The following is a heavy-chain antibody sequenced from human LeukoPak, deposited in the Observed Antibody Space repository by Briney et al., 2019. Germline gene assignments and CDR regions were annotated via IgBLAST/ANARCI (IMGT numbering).Heavy chain of an antibody. CDR1: GFTFSSYS. CDR3: AKDIGLNAFDI. V-gene: IGHV3-43*02. Sequence: GGSLRLSCAASGFTFSSYSMNWVRQAPGKGLEWVSLISGDGGSTYYADSVKGRFTISRDNSKNSLYLQMNSLRTEDTALYYCAKDIGLNAFDIWGQGTMVTVSS. CDR2: ISGDGGST. J-gene: IGHJ3*02. D-gene: IGHD3-16*01.